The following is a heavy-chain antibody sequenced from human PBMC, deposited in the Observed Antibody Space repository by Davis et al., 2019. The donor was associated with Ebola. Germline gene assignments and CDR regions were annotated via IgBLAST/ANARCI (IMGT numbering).Heavy chain of an antibody. V-gene: IGHV1-69*05. CDR3: ARLAGRYYYYGMDV. Sequence: AASVKVSCKASGYTFSSYAMHWVRQAPGQRLEWMGGIIPIFGTANYAQKLQDRVTMTTDTSTSTAYMELRSLRSDDTAVYYCARLAGRYYYYGMDVWGQGTTVTVSS. J-gene: IGHJ6*02. CDR1: GYTFSSYA. CDR2: IIPIFGTA.